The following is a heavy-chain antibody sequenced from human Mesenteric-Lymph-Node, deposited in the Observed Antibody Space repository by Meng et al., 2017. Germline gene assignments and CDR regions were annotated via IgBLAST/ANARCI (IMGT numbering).Heavy chain of an antibody. CDR2: IYYSGST. CDR3: ARRRGGSGRDC. V-gene: IGHV4-31*03. J-gene: IGHJ4*02. D-gene: IGHD3-10*01. CDR1: GGSISSGGFY. Sequence: GQLQESGPGLGKPSQTLSLTCTVSGGSISSGGFYWSWIRQHPGKGLEWIGYIYYSGSTYYNPSLRSRVAMFVDTSKNQFSLMLTSVTATDTAVYYCARRRGGSGRDCWGQGTLVTVSS.